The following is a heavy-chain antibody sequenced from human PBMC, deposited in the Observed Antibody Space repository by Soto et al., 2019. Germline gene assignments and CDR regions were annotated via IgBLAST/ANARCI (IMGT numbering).Heavy chain of an antibody. CDR3: AREGKGVGMTTVTTPEFDFDY. V-gene: IGHV1-3*01. D-gene: IGHD4-17*01. CDR2: INAGNGNT. J-gene: IGHJ4*02. Sequence: QVQLVQSGAEVKKPGASVKVSCKASGYTFTSYAMHWVRQAPGQRLEWMGWINAGNGNTKYSQKFQGRVTITRDTSARTDYMELSSLRSEDTAVYYCAREGKGVGMTTVTTPEFDFDYWGQGTLVTVSS. CDR1: GYTFTSYA.